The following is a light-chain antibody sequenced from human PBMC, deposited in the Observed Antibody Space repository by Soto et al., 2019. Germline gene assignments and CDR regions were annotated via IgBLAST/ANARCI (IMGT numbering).Light chain of an antibody. Sequence: QSALTQPRSVSVSPGQSVTISCTGTSSDVGGYNYVSWYQQHPGKAPKLMIYDVNKRPSGVPDRFSGSKSGSTASLTISGLQSEDEADYFCCSYAGTYTYVFGTGTKVTVL. J-gene: IGLJ1*01. CDR2: DVN. CDR1: SSDVGGYNY. V-gene: IGLV2-11*01. CDR3: CSYAGTYTYV.